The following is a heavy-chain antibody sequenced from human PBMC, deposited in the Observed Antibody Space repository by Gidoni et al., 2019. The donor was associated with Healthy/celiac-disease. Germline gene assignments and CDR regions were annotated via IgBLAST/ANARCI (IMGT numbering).Heavy chain of an antibody. CDR1: GFTFSSYA. V-gene: IGHV3-23*01. Sequence: EVQLLEAGGGLEQPGGALRLTCAAAGFTFSSYAMSWVRQAPGKGLEWVSAISGSGGSTYYADSVKGRFTISRDNSKTTLYLQMNSLRAEDTAVYYCAKVSDRWYTLFDPWGQGTLVTVSS. CDR2: ISGSGGST. J-gene: IGHJ5*02. D-gene: IGHD2-15*01. CDR3: AKVSDRWYTLFDP.